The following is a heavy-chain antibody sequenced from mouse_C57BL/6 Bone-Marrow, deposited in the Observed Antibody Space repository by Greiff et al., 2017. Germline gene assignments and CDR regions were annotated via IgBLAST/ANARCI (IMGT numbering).Heavy chain of an antibody. Sequence: QVQLKQPGAELVKPGASVQLSCKASGYTFTSYWMHWVKQRPGQGLEWIGMIHPNSGSTNYNEKFKSKATLTVDKSSSTAYMQLSSLTSEDSAVYYCASLYDYDGVWWYFDVWGTGTTVTVSS. CDR1: GYTFTSYW. CDR2: IHPNSGST. D-gene: IGHD2-4*01. CDR3: ASLYDYDGVWWYFDV. J-gene: IGHJ1*03. V-gene: IGHV1-64*01.